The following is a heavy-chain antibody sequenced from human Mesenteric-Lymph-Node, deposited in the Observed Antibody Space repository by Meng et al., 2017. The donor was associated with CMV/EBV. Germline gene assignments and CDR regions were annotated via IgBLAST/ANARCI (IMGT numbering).Heavy chain of an antibody. CDR2: ISTSGKTI. D-gene: IGHD2-2*01. J-gene: IGHJ4*02. V-gene: IGHV3-48*03. CDR1: GFTFNTYE. CDR3: ARRYCSTTSCLIDY. Sequence: GESLKISCAASGFTFNTYEMNWVRQAPGKGLEWVSHISTSGKTIYYADSVKGRFTISRHNAENSLYLQMNSLRAEDTAVYYCARRYCSTTSCLIDYWGRGTLVTVSS.